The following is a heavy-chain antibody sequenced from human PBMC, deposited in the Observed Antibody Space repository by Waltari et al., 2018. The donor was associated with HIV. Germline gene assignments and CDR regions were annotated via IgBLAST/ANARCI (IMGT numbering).Heavy chain of an antibody. CDR1: DESFLGYY. J-gene: IGHJ6*02. CDR3: ARGYAAAAPYFGLDV. CDR2: NNHAEAT. Sequence: QVRLQEWGTGVLKPSEILSLSCAMYDESFLGYYWTWIRQSPGRGLQLFGENNHAEATNYNPSLRSRLIFSINTSKKQFYMKLTSVTVADTATYFCARGYAAAAPYFGLDVWGQGTTVTVSS. V-gene: IGHV4-34*01. D-gene: IGHD6-13*01.